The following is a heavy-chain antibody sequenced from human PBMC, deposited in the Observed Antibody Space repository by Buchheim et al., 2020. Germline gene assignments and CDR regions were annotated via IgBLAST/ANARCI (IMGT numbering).Heavy chain of an antibody. D-gene: IGHD2-8*01. V-gene: IGHV3-23*01. CDR3: AKDVGYCTNGVCSSRFDY. Sequence: EVQMLESGGGLVQPGGSLRLSCAASGLTFITHAMSWVRQAPGKGLEWVSGISGSGGSTYYADSVKGRFTISRDNSKNTLYLQMNSLRAEDTAVYYCAKDVGYCTNGVCSSRFDYWGQGTL. CDR2: ISGSGGST. CDR1: GLTFITHA. J-gene: IGHJ4*02.